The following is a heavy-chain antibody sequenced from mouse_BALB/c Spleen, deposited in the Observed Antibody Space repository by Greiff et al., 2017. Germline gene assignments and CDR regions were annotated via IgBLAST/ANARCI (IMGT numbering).Heavy chain of an antibody. J-gene: IGHJ4*01. Sequence: EVQVVESGGGLVKPGGSLKLSCAASGFTFSSYAMSWVRQTPEKRLEWVASISSGGSTYYPDSVKGRFTISRDNARNILYLQMSSLRSEDTAMYYCARGGLLYYAMDYWGQGTSVTVSS. CDR3: ARGGLLYYAMDY. D-gene: IGHD6-1*01. CDR2: ISSGGST. V-gene: IGHV5-6-5*01. CDR1: GFTFSSYA.